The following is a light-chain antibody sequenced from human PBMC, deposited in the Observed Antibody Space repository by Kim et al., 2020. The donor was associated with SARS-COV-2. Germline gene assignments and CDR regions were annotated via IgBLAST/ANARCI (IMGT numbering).Light chain of an antibody. Sequence: SPGETAILSCRASQSVSSSYLARYQHKPGQSPRLLIHGASSRATGVPDRFRGGGSGTDFTLTITRLEPDDFAVYYCQQYGRSPTTFGQGTRLEIK. CDR3: QQYGRSPTT. CDR2: GAS. J-gene: IGKJ5*01. CDR1: QSVSSSY. V-gene: IGKV3-20*01.